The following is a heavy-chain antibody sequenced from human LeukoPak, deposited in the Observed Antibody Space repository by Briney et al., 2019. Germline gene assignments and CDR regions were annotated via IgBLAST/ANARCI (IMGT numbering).Heavy chain of an antibody. J-gene: IGHJ6*02. CDR1: GFTVSSNY. V-gene: IGHV3-53*01. CDR2: IYSGGST. Sequence: GGSLRLSCAASGFTVSSNYMSWVRQAPGKGLEWVPVIYSGGSTYYADSVKGRFTISRDNSKNTLYLQMDSLRAEDTAVYYCATVPRSYYYYGMDVWGQGTTVTVSS. CDR3: ATVPRSYYYYGMDV.